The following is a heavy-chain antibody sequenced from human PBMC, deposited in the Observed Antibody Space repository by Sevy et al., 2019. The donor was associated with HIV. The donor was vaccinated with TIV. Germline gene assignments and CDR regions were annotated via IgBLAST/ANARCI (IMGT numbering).Heavy chain of an antibody. CDR1: GYTFTNFG. CDR2: IGAYNGNT. D-gene: IGHD6-13*01. J-gene: IGHJ4*02. CDR3: ARDLLAIAGDSSTWSGGY. Sequence: ASVKVSCKASGYTFTNFGITWVRQAPGQGLEWMGWIGAYNGNTNYALKFQGRVTMTTDTSTSTAYMELRSLRSDDTAVYYCARDLLAIAGDSSTWSGGYWGQGTLVTVSS. V-gene: IGHV1-18*01.